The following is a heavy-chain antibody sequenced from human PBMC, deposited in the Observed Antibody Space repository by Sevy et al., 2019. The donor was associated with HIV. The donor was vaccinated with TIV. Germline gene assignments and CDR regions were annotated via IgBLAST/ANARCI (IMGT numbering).Heavy chain of an antibody. V-gene: IGHV4-59*01. Sequence: SETLSLTCTVSGGSIIHYYWSWIRQPPGKGLEWIGYIYYSGSTNYNPSLKSRVTISVDTSKNQFSLKLSSVTAADTAVYYCARTGYGGWSSVDYWGQRTLVTVSS. CDR2: IYYSGST. CDR1: GGSIIHYY. J-gene: IGHJ4*02. CDR3: ARTGYGGWSSVDY. D-gene: IGHD4-17*01.